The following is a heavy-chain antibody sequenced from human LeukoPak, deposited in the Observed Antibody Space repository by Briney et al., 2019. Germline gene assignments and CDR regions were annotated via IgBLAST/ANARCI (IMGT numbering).Heavy chain of an antibody. J-gene: IGHJ4*02. CDR2: ISSSSSYI. V-gene: IGHV3-21*01. CDR1: GFTVRSES. Sequence: GGSLRLSCAAAGFTVRSESMNWCRQAPGKGLELVSSISSSSSYIYYAGSVKGRFTISRDNAKNSLYLQMNSLRAEDTAVYYCASQRITTARRSFDYWGQGTLVTVSP. D-gene: IGHD3-10*01. CDR3: ASQRITTARRSFDY.